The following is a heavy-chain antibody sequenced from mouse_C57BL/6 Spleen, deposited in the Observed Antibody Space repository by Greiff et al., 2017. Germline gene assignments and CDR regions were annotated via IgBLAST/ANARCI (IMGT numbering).Heavy chain of an antibody. D-gene: IGHD1-1*01. V-gene: IGHV1-18*01. CDR2: INPNNGGT. Sequence: VQLQQSGPELVKPGASVKIPCKASGYTFTDYNMDWVKQSHGKSLEWIGDINPNNGGTIYNQKFKGKATLTVDKSSSTAYMELRSLTSEDTAVYYCARDPPYYYGSSSYWYFDVWGTGTTVTVSS. CDR3: ARDPPYYYGSSSYWYFDV. CDR1: GYTFTDYN. J-gene: IGHJ1*03.